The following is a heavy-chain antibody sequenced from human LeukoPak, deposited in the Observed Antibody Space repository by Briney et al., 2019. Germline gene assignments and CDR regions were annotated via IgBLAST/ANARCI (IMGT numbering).Heavy chain of an antibody. D-gene: IGHD5-12*01. CDR3: AKGKDSGYDFAFDY. CDR2: ISGSGGST. J-gene: IGHJ4*02. V-gene: IGHV3-23*01. CDR1: GFPFSSYA. Sequence: GGSLRLSCAASGFPFSSYAMSWVRQAPGKGLEWVSAISGSGGSTYYADSVKGRFTISRDNSKNTLYLQMNSLRAEDTAVYYCAKGKDSGYDFAFDYWGQGTLVTVSS.